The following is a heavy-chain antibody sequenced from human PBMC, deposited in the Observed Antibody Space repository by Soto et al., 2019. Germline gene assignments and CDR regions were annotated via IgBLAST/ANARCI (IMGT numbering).Heavy chain of an antibody. CDR2: ISYGGGTT. J-gene: IGHJ4*02. CDR3: AKNPGYYYDSTGYHFDY. V-gene: IGHV3-23*01. CDR1: EFTFSNCA. D-gene: IGHD3-22*01. Sequence: GGSLRLSCAASEFTFSNCAMSWVRQAPGKGLEWVSAISYGGGTTYYADSVKGRFTISRDNSKNTLYLQMNSLRAEDTAVYYCAKNPGYYYDSTGYHFDYWGQGTLVTVSS.